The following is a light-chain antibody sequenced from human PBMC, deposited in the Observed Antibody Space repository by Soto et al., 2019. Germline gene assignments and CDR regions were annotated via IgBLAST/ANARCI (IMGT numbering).Light chain of an antibody. V-gene: IGKV2-30*01. CDR3: MQGIYWPPYT. Sequence: AVLTQSPLSLPVTVGQPASISCRSSLSLVFSDGITYLSWFHQRPGQSPRRLIYKVSNRDSGVPDRFSCSGSVTDFTLKISRVEAEDVGIYYCMQGIYWPPYTFGQGTKLDLK. CDR1: LSLVFSDGITY. J-gene: IGKJ2*01. CDR2: KVS.